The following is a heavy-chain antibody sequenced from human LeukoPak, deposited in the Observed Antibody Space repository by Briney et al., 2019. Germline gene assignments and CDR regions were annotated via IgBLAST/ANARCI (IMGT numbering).Heavy chain of an antibody. CDR2: ISSSSSYT. V-gene: IGHV3-11*06. CDR3: ARGTDDGYSSSWYGWLFDY. Sequence: GGSLRLSCAASGFTFSDYYMSWIRQAPGKGLEWVSYISSSSSYTNYAGSVKGRFTISSDNTKNSLYLQMNSPRDEDTAVYYCARGTDDGYSSSWYGWLFDYWGQGTLVTVSS. J-gene: IGHJ4*02. CDR1: GFTFSDYY. D-gene: IGHD6-13*01.